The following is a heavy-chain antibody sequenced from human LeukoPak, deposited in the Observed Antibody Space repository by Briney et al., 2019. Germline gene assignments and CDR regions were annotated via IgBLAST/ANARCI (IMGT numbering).Heavy chain of an antibody. CDR1: DDPINSGVYY. Sequence: PSETLSLTCTVSDDPINSGVYYWNWIRQPAGKGLEWIGHIYTSGTTTNSNPSLKSRVAISLDTSKNHFSLKLSSVTAADTAVYYCARIVDTTMAFFDYWGQGTLVTVSS. D-gene: IGHD5-18*01. CDR2: IYTSGTTT. J-gene: IGHJ4*02. CDR3: ARIVDTTMAFFDY. V-gene: IGHV4-61*09.